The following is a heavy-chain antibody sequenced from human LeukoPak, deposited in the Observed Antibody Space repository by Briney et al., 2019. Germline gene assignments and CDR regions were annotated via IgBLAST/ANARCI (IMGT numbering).Heavy chain of an antibody. Sequence: ASVKVSCKTSGYTFTDSYIHWVRQAPGQGLEWMGRINPNSGDPNYPQKFQGRVTMTRDTSISTAYMEMSSLTSDDTAVYYCARSARHCNNGVCCTDYYIDLWGKGTTVIVSS. V-gene: IGHV1-2*06. CDR2: INPNSGDP. J-gene: IGHJ6*03. CDR1: GYTFTDSY. CDR3: ARSARHCNNGVCCTDYYIDL. D-gene: IGHD2-8*01.